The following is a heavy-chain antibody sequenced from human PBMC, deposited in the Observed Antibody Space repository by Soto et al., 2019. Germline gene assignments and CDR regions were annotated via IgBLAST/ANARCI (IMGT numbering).Heavy chain of an antibody. J-gene: IGHJ3*02. Sequence: PSETLSLTCAVYGGSFSGFFWSWIRQPPGRGLEYIGEINHSGSTNYNPSLKSRVTMSVDTSKNQFSLNLNSVTAADTAVYYCARGYKGLPQIWAQGTMVT. D-gene: IGHD1-20*01. V-gene: IGHV4-34*01. CDR3: ARGYKGLPQI. CDR1: GGSFSGFF. CDR2: INHSGST.